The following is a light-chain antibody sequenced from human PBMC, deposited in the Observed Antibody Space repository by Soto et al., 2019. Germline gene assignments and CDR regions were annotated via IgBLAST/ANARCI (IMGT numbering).Light chain of an antibody. Sequence: EIVMTQSPATLSVSTVARATLSCGASQSVSSNLAWYQQKPGQAPRLLIYGASTRATGIPARFSGSGSGTEFTLTISSLQSEDFAVYYCQQYGRTSLTFGGGTKVDIK. CDR3: QQYGRTSLT. J-gene: IGKJ4*01. V-gene: IGKV3D-15*01. CDR2: GAS. CDR1: QSVSSN.